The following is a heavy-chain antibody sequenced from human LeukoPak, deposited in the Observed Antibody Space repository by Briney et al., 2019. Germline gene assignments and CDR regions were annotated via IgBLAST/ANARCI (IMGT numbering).Heavy chain of an antibody. J-gene: IGHJ4*02. V-gene: IGHV4-59*01. D-gene: IGHD4-17*01. Sequence: TSETLSLTCTVSGGSISNYYCSWIRQPPGKGLQWIGYMYSSGTTNYNPSLKSQVTISVDTSKNQFSLTLSSVTAADTAVYYCARATTYGDADYWGQGTLVTVSS. CDR1: GGSISNYY. CDR3: ARATTYGDADY. CDR2: MYSSGTT.